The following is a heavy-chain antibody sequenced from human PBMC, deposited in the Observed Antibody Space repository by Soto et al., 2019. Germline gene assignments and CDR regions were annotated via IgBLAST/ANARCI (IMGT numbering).Heavy chain of an antibody. CDR2: INDNGDT. V-gene: IGHV4-34*01. J-gene: IGHJ4*02. CDR1: GGSFSGYY. CDR3: ARAGSIVTTSEGAQKRASLKI. Sequence: SETLSLTCAVSGGSFSGYYWNWIRQSPGKGLEWIGEINDNGDTNYSPSLKSRVTISADTSESQFSLKLTSLSAADTAVYYCARAGSIVTTSEGAQKRASLKIWGQGVLVTVSS. D-gene: IGHD3-16*01.